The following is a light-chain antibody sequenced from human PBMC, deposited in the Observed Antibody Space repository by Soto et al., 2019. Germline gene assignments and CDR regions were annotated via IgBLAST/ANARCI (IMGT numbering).Light chain of an antibody. CDR3: QQLHDYPIT. J-gene: IGKJ5*01. V-gene: IGKV1-6*01. CDR2: AAS. Sequence: AIQMTRSPSYLAASVVDKVTMTCRASQGIRNDLGWFQQKPGKAPKLLIYAASSLQSGVPSRFSGSGSGTDFTLTISSLQPEDFATYYCQQLHDYPITFGQGTRLENK. CDR1: QGIRND.